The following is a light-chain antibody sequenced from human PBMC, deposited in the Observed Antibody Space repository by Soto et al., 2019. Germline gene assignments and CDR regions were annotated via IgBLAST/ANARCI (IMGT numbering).Light chain of an antibody. CDR3: SSYTSSSTLV. CDR2: DVS. CDR1: SSDVGGYNY. Sequence: QAVVTQPASVSGSPGQSITISCTGTSSDVGGYNYVSWYLQHPGKAPKLIIYDVSNRPSGVSNRFSGSKSGNTASLTISGLQAEDEADYYCSSYTSSSTLVFGTGTKLTVL. V-gene: IGLV2-14*01. J-gene: IGLJ1*01.